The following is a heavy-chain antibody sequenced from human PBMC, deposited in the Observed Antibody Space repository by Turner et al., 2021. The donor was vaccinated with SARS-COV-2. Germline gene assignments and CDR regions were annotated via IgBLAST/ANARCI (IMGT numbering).Heavy chain of an antibody. CDR2: ISYDGCDK. J-gene: IGHJ4*02. D-gene: IGHD3-22*01. CDR3: AREDYYDSSGSLDY. CDR1: GFTFSTSA. V-gene: IGHV3-30-3*01. Sequence: QVQLVEYGGGVVHHGRSLRLPCSASGFTFSTSAMHRDRQAPGKWLAWVSVISYDGCDKYDADSVKGRFTISRDNSKNTLYPQMNSLRAEDTAVYYCAREDYYDSSGSLDYWGQGTLVTVSS.